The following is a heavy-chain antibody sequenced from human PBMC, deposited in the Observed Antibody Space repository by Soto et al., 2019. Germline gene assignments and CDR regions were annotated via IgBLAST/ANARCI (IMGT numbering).Heavy chain of an antibody. CDR2: IIPIFGTA. D-gene: IGHD5-18*01. CDR3: ARVSQGGYSYGYGLRDS. J-gene: IGHJ5*01. Sequence: QVQLVQSGAEVKKPGSSVKVSCKASGGTFSSYAISWVRQAPGQGLEWMGGIIPIFGTANYAQKFQGRVTITADEYTSTAYMERSSLRSDDTAVYYCARVSQGGYSYGYGLRDSWGQGTLVTVSS. CDR1: GGTFSSYA. V-gene: IGHV1-69*01.